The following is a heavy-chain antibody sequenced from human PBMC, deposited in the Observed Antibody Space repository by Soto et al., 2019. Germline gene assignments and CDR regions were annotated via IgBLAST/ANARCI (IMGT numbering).Heavy chain of an antibody. Sequence: SVKVSCKASGGTFSSYAISWVRQAPGQGLEWMGGIIPIFGTANYAQKFQGRVTITADESTSTAYMELSSLRSEDTAVYYCAIGFRYSDGAKSPDGMAVWSQGTRVTVAS. CDR3: AIGFRYSDGAKSPDGMAV. CDR1: GGTFSSYA. V-gene: IGHV1-69*13. CDR2: IIPIFGTA. D-gene: IGHD5-18*01. J-gene: IGHJ6*02.